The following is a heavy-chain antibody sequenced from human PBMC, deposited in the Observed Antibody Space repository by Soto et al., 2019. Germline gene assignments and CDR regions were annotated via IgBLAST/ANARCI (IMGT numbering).Heavy chain of an antibody. CDR1: GFSLSTTGVG. D-gene: IGHD3-10*01. J-gene: IGHJ5*02. CDR2: IYWDDDK. V-gene: IGHV2-5*02. Sequence: QITLKESGPTLVRPTQTLTLTCTFSGFSLSTTGVGLGWIRQPPGKALEWLALIYWDDDKRYSPSLKCRLIITTDTSKNEVILTMATMHRMHTATYSCAQRLRDYGLGPERANYLAPWGQGTLVTVSS. CDR3: AQRLRDYGLGPERANYLAP.